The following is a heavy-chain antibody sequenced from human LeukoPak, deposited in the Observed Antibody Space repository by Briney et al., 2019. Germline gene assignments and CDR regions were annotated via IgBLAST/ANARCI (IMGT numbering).Heavy chain of an antibody. Sequence: SQTLSLTCTVSGGSISDDGYYRSWIRQLPGKGLEWIGHIYYGGTTEYNPSLESRITISVATSKTQFSLKLNSVTAADTAVYYCARGGATVTDYWGQGNLVTVSS. CDR1: GGSISDDGYY. V-gene: IGHV4-31*03. D-gene: IGHD4-17*01. J-gene: IGHJ4*02. CDR3: ARGGATVTDY. CDR2: IYYGGTT.